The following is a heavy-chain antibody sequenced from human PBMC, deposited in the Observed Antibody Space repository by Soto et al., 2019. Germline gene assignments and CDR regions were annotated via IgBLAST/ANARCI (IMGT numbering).Heavy chain of an antibody. CDR2: IYYSGST. V-gene: IGHV4-59*01. D-gene: IGHD5-12*01. J-gene: IGHJ6*03. Sequence: SETLSLTCTVSGGSISSYYWSWIRQPPGKGLEWIGYIYYSGSTNYNPSLKSRVTISVDTSKNQFSLKLSSVTAADTAVYYCAKGYIGYDFPYYYYYMDVWGKGTTVTVSS. CDR3: AKGYIGYDFPYYYYYMDV. CDR1: GGSISSYY.